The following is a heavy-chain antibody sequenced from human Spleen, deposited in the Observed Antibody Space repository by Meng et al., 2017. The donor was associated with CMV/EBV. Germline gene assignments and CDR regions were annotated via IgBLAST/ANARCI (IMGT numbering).Heavy chain of an antibody. V-gene: IGHV1-69*13. D-gene: IGHD6-13*01. Sequence: SVKVSCKASGYTFNRYSISWVRQAPGQGLEWMGGIIPGFGIANYAQNFKGRVTITADESTSTAYMELSSLRSEDTAIYYCARDDTAAGAFVYWGQGTLVTVSS. CDR2: IIPGFGIA. CDR1: GYTFNRYS. CDR3: ARDDTAAGAFVY. J-gene: IGHJ4*02.